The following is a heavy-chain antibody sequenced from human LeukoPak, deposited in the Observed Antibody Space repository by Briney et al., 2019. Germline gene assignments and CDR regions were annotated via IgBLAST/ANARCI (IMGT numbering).Heavy chain of an antibody. CDR2: ISSSSSYI. J-gene: IGHJ5*02. D-gene: IGHD6-13*01. CDR1: GFTFSSDS. V-gene: IGHV3-21*01. CDR3: ASAGYSSSWYRWFDP. Sequence: GGSLRLSCAASGFTFSSDSMNWVRQAPGKGLELVSSISSSSSYIYYADSVKGRFTISRDNAKNSLYLQMNSLRAEDTAVYYCASAGYSSSWYRWFDPWGQGTLVTVSS.